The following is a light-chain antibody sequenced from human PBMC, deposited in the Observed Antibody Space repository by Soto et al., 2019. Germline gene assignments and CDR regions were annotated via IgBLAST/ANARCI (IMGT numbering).Light chain of an antibody. CDR3: QQSYSTHPIT. J-gene: IGKJ5*01. CDR2: AGS. Sequence: DIHMTQPPSPRPASLGDRATITSRPSQSISSWLAWYQQKTGRAPKLLIYAGSSLQSGVPSRFSGSGSGTDLTLTISSLQPEDFATYYCQQSYSTHPITFGQGTRLEI. CDR1: QSISSW. V-gene: IGKV1-39*01.